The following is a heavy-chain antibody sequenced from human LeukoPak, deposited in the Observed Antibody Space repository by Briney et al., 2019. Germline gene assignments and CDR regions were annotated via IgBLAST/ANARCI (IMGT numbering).Heavy chain of an antibody. J-gene: IGHJ5*02. Sequence: GGSPRLSCAASGFTFSTYAMNWVRQAPGKGLEWVSGISGSGVSTYYADSVKGRFTISRDNSKNTLYLQMNSLRAEDTAVYYXXXXHNGHASSWFDPWGQGTLVTVSS. CDR3: XXXHNGHASSWFDP. D-gene: IGHD2-8*01. V-gene: IGHV3-23*01. CDR2: ISGSGVST. CDR1: GFTFSTYA.